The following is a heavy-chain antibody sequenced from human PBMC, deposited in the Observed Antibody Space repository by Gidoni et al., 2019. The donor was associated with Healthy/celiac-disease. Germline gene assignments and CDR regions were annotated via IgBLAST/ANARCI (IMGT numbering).Heavy chain of an antibody. V-gene: IGHV4-39*01. CDR2: IYYSGST. Sequence: QPPLQESGPGLVQPPEPLSLPCTVSGGSISSSSYYWGWIRQPPGKGLEWIGSIYYSGSTYYNPSLKSRVTISGDTSKNQFSLKLSSVTAADTAVYYCARKGYSSSWDNFDYWGQGTLVTVSS. CDR3: ARKGYSSSWDNFDY. D-gene: IGHD6-13*01. CDR1: GGSISSSSYY. J-gene: IGHJ4*02.